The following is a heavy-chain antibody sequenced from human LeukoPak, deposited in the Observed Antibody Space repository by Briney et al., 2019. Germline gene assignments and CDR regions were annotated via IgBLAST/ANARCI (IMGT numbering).Heavy chain of an antibody. Sequence: SVKVSCKASGGTFSSYAISWVRQAPGQGREWMGRIIPIFGTANYAQKFQGRVTITTDESTSTAYMELSSLRSEDTAVYYCARDHGSSGWYNYWGQGTLVTVSS. CDR2: IIPIFGTA. CDR1: GGTFSSYA. CDR3: ARDHGSSGWYNY. V-gene: IGHV1-69*05. D-gene: IGHD6-19*01. J-gene: IGHJ4*02.